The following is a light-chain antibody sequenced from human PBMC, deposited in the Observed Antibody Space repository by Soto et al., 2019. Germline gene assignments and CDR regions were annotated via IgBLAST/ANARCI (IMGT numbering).Light chain of an antibody. CDR3: SSYTRTSNHYF. CDR2: AVS. J-gene: IGLJ1*01. Sequence: QSVLTQPSSVSASPGQSISISCTGTSDDIGAYDYVSWYQQHPGKAPKLILYAVSNRPSGVSTRFSGSKSGNTASLTISGVQADDEADYYCSSYTRTSNHYFFGSGTKLTVL. CDR1: SDDIGAYDY. V-gene: IGLV2-14*01.